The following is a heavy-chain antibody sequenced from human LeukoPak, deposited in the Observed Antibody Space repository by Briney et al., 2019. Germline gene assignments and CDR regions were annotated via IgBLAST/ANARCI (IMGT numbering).Heavy chain of an antibody. D-gene: IGHD4-11*01. Sequence: PGGSLRLSCAASGFTFSSYAMNWVRQAPGKGLEWVSYISSSSSTIYYADSVKGRFTISRDNAKNSLYLQMNSLRAEDTAVYYCARKGMTTVPQPFDYWGQGTLVTVSS. CDR1: GFTFSSYA. V-gene: IGHV3-48*01. CDR2: ISSSSSTI. J-gene: IGHJ4*02. CDR3: ARKGMTTVPQPFDY.